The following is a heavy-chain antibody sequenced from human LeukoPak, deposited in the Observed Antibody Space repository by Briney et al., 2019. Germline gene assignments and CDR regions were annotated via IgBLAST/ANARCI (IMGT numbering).Heavy chain of an antibody. J-gene: IGHJ4*02. CDR1: GYTFTSYD. CDR3: ARSHYYGSGSYDLDY. CDR2: INTNTGNP. D-gene: IGHD3-10*01. Sequence: ASVKVSCKASGYTFTSYDINWVRQAPGQGLEWMRWINTNTGNPTYAQGFTGRFVFSLDTSVSTAYLQISSLKAEDTAVYSCARSHYYGSGSYDLDYWGQGTLVTVSS. V-gene: IGHV7-4-1*02.